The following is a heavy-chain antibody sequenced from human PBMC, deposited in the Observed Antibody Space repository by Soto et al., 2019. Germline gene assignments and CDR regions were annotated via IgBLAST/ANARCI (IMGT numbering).Heavy chain of an antibody. D-gene: IGHD3-10*02. V-gene: IGHV3-21*01. Sequence: PGGSLRLSCAASGFTFSSYSMNWVRQAPGKGLEWVSSISSSSSYIYYADSVKGRFTISRDNAKNSLYLQMNSLRAEDTAVYYCARDVRRPPYYFDYWGQGTLVTVSS. CDR2: ISSSSSYI. J-gene: IGHJ4*02. CDR3: ARDVRRPPYYFDY. CDR1: GFTFSSYS.